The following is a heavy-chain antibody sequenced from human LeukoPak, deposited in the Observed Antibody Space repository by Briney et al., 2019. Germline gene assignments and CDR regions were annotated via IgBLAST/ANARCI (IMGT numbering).Heavy chain of an antibody. CDR2: IYTSGST. CDR1: GGSISSYY. D-gene: IGHD2-15*01. V-gene: IGHV4-4*07. CDR3: ARVEGGRAKGWWFDP. Sequence: KTSETLSLTCTVSGGSISSYYWSWIRQPAGKGLEWIGRIYTSGSTNYNPSLKSRVTMSVDTSKNQFSLKLSFVTAADTAVYYCARVEGGRAKGWWFDPWGQGTLVTVSS. J-gene: IGHJ5*02.